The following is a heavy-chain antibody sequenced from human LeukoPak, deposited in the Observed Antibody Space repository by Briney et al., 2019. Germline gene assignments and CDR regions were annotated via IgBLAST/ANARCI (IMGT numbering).Heavy chain of an antibody. CDR3: ARVGYATQRRILSAVTIPTAGAFDV. CDR2: IYTSGST. V-gene: IGHV4-4*07. Sequence: PSETLSLTCTVSGGSISSYYWSWIRQPAGKGLEWIGRIYTSGSTTYNPSLKSRVTMSVDTSKNQFSLKLSSVTAADTAVYYCARVGYATQRRILSAVTIPTAGAFDVWGQGTLVAVSS. CDR1: GGSISSYY. D-gene: IGHD4-17*01. J-gene: IGHJ3*01.